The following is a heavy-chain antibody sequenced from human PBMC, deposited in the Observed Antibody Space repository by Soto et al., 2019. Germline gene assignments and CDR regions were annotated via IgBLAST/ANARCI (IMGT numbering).Heavy chain of an antibody. Sequence: SATLSLTCAGYGGSFSGYYWSWIRQPPGKGLEWIGEINHSGSTNYNPSLKSRVTISVDTSKNQFSLKLSSVTAADTAVYYCARAIAAAGTGRWFDPWGQGTLVTVSS. J-gene: IGHJ5*02. CDR3: ARAIAAAGTGRWFDP. V-gene: IGHV4-34*01. CDR1: GGSFSGYY. CDR2: INHSGST. D-gene: IGHD6-13*01.